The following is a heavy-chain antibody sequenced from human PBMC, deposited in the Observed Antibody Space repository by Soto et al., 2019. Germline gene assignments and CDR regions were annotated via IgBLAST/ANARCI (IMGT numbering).Heavy chain of an antibody. D-gene: IGHD1-1*01. Sequence: EVQLVESGGGLVKPGGSLRLSCAASGFTFSSYSMNWVRQAPGKGLEWVSSISSSSSYIYYADSVKGRFTISRDNAKNSLYLQMNSLRAEDTAVYYGARDEGYAYYYGMDVWGQGTTVTVSS. J-gene: IGHJ6*02. V-gene: IGHV3-21*01. CDR2: ISSSSSYI. CDR3: ARDEGYAYYYGMDV. CDR1: GFTFSSYS.